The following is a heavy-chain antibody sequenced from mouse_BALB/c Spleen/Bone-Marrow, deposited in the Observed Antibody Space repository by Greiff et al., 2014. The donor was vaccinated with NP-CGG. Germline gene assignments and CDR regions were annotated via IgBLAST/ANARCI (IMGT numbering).Heavy chain of an antibody. D-gene: IGHD1-1*01. CDR1: GFNIKDTN. V-gene: IGHV14-3*02. CDR2: IDPANANT. Sequence: EVQLQQSGAELVKPGASVKLSCTASGFNIKDTNMHWVKQRPEQGLEWIGRIDPANANTKYDPKFQGKATITADTSSNTAYLQLSSLTSEDTAVYYGALYYGDVMDYWGQGTSVTVSS. CDR3: ALYYGDVMDY. J-gene: IGHJ4*01.